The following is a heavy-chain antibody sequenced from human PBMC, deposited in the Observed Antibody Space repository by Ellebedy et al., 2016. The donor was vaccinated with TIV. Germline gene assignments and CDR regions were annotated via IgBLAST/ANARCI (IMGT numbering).Heavy chain of an antibody. CDR3: ARHSSSWYFGAFDI. D-gene: IGHD6-13*01. J-gene: IGHJ3*02. CDR1: GGSIGTYY. Sequence: SETLSLXXTVSGGSIGTYYWNWIRQSPGKGLEWIAYVYYTGSTHYNPSLKSRVTISVDTSKNQFSLKLSSVTAADTAVYYCARHSSSWYFGAFDIWGQGTMVTVSS. V-gene: IGHV4-59*08. CDR2: VYYTGST.